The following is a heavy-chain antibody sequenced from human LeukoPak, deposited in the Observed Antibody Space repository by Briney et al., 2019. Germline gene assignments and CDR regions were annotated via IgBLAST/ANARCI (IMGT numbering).Heavy chain of an antibody. CDR1: GGSISSYY. Sequence: SETLSLTCTVSGGSISSYYWSWIRQPPGKGLEWIGYIYYSGSTNYNPSLKSRVTISVDTSKNQFSLTLSSVTAADTAVYYCASTDYGDYYFDYWGQGTLVTVSS. J-gene: IGHJ4*02. V-gene: IGHV4-59*01. CDR3: ASTDYGDYYFDY. CDR2: IYYSGST. D-gene: IGHD4-17*01.